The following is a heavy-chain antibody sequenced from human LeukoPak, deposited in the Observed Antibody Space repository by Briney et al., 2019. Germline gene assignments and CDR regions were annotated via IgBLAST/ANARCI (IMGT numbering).Heavy chain of an antibody. CDR1: GFTFSSYG. CDR2: INQDGSEK. Sequence: GGSLRLSCAASGFTFSSYGMHWVRQAPGKGLEWVANINQDGSEKYYVDYVKGRFIISRDNAENSLYLQMNNLRAEDTAVYYCARPTVTTGVDAFDFWGQGTMVTVSS. D-gene: IGHD4-11*01. V-gene: IGHV3-7*01. CDR3: ARPTVTTGVDAFDF. J-gene: IGHJ3*01.